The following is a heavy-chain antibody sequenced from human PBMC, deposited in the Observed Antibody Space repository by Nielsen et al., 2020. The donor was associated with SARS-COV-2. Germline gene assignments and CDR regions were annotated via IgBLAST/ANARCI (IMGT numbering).Heavy chain of an antibody. D-gene: IGHD3-10*01. CDR3: ARDNFGSGGTASYGMDV. J-gene: IGHJ6*04. CDR2: INTSTGKP. V-gene: IGHV7-4-1*02. CDR1: GYWFTRYA. Sequence: SVQVSCKASGYWFTRYALNWVRQAPGEGPEWMGWINTSTGKPTYAQAFTGRFVFSLDTSVSTAYLQISSLKAEDSAVYYCARDNFGSGGTASYGMDVWGKGTTVTVSS.